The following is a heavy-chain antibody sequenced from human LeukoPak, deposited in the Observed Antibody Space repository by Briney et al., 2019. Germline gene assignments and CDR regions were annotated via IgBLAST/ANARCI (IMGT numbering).Heavy chain of an antibody. V-gene: IGHV3-66*01. Sequence: SGGSLRLSCAASGFTVSSNYMSWVRQALGKGLEWVSVIYSGGSTYYADSVKGRFTISRDNSKNTLYLQMNSLRAEDTAVYYCARVQVATTSYYYYYYYMDVWGKGTTVTISS. D-gene: IGHD5-24*01. CDR3: ARVQVATTSYYYYYYYMDV. J-gene: IGHJ6*03. CDR1: GFTVSSNY. CDR2: IYSGGST.